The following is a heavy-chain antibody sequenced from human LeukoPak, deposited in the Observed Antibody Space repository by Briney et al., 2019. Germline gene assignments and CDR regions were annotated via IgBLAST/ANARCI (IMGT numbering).Heavy chain of an antibody. D-gene: IGHD2-21*02. V-gene: IGHV1-18*01. CDR2: ISAYNGNT. CDR3: ARASCGGDCYSVNWFDP. CDR1: GYTFTSYG. Sequence: ASVKVSCKASGYTFTSYGISWVRQAPGQGLEWMGWISAYNGNTNYAQKLQGRVTMTRDTSTSTVYMELSSLRSEDTAVYYCARASCGGDCYSVNWFDPWGQGTLVTVSS. J-gene: IGHJ5*02.